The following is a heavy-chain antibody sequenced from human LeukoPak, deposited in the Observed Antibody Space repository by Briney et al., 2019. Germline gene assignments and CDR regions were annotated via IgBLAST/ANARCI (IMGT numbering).Heavy chain of an antibody. D-gene: IGHD1-26*01. CDR3: AKDRSGSYLLGY. CDR1: GFTFSSYG. Sequence: GGSLRLSCAASGFTFSSYGMHWVRQAPGKGLEWVAVISYDGSNKYYADSVKGRFTISRDNSKNTLYLQMNSLRAEDTAVYYCAKDRSGSYLLGYWGQGTLATVSS. V-gene: IGHV3-30*18. CDR2: ISYDGSNK. J-gene: IGHJ4*02.